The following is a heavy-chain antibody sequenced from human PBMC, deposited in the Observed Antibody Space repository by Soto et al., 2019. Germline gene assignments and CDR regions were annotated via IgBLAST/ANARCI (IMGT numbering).Heavy chain of an antibody. CDR3: GGGQDYFSY. Sequence: GGSRRVSCAASEFPFSNCCVPWARQAPGKGLEWVAHISYDGSNKHYADSVKGRFTISRENSKNMLFLQMSSLRTEDTVVYYCGGGQDYFSYSGQGTRVTVSS. CDR2: ISYDGSNK. D-gene: IGHD2-15*01. V-gene: IGHV3-30*03. CDR1: EFPFSNCC. J-gene: IGHJ4*02.